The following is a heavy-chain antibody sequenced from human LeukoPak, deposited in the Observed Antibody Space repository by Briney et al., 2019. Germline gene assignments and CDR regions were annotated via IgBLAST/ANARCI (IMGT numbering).Heavy chain of an antibody. V-gene: IGHV5-51*01. D-gene: IGHD4/OR15-4a*01. J-gene: IGHJ4*02. Sequence: GESLKISCKGAGYSFTSYWIGSVRQMPGKGLEWRGILYPGDADTRYNASFQGQVTISADNSISTPYLQWSSLKASDTAMYYCARSIYGVNTWFDYWGQGTLVTVSS. CDR3: ARSIYGVNTWFDY. CDR2: LYPGDADT. CDR1: GYSFTSYW.